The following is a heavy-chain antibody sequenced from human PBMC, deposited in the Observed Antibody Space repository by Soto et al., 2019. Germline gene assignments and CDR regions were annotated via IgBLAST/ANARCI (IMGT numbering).Heavy chain of an antibody. CDR1: GASSGYGGFS. V-gene: IGHV4-30-2*06. J-gene: IGHJ4*02. CDR3: VRGGRHDASDD. D-gene: IGHD1-1*01. CDR2: INHFQST. Sequence: TICLACTVFGASSGYGGFSWRWSRHSRVKGPEWIGYINHFQSTYYHPSFKSRLSMSLDRNRNMFSLNLSSVTAADMAVYYCVRGGRHDASDDCGQGVL.